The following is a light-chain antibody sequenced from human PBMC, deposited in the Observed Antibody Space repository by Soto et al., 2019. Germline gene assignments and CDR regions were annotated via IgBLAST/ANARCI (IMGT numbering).Light chain of an antibody. J-gene: IGLJ2*01. CDR3: CSYAGNYTF. CDR2: DVT. CDR1: SSDVGGYNY. Sequence: QSALTQPASVSGSPGQSITISCTGTSSDVGGYNYVSWYQQYPGKAPTYILYDVTKRPSGVPDRFSGSKSGNTASLTISGLQADDEADYYCCSYAGNYTFFGGGTKVTVL. V-gene: IGLV2-11*01.